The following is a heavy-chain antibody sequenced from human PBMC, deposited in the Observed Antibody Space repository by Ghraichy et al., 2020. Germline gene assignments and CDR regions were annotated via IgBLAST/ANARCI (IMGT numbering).Heavy chain of an antibody. V-gene: IGHV3-23*01. CDR2: IWSTDGST. J-gene: IGHJ4*02. CDR1: GFTFSSYA. CDR3: AKGICSSTSCSYCFDY. D-gene: IGHD2-2*01. Sequence: GGSLRLSCAASGFTFSSYAMNWVRQAPGKGLEWVSGIWSTDGSTYYTDSVKGRFTISRDGSKNTVYLQMNSLRAEDTAIYYCAKGICSSTSCSYCFDYWGQGTLVTVSS.